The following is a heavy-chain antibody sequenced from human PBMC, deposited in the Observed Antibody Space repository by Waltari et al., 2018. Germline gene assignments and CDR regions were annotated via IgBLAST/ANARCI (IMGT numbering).Heavy chain of an antibody. CDR3: AKVWKNYRTDY. D-gene: IGHD1-7*01. Sequence: QLQLQESGPGLVKPSETLSLTCTVSSGAISSSGYYWGWIRQPPGKGLEWMGGIYYSGNTDYNPALKNRVTISVDTSKNQFALKVTSVTAADTAVYYCAKVWKNYRTDYWGQGTLVTVSS. V-gene: IGHV4-39*07. J-gene: IGHJ4*02. CDR2: IYYSGNT. CDR1: SGAISSSGYY.